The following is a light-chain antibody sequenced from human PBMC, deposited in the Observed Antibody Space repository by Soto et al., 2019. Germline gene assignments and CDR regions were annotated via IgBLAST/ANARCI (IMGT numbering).Light chain of an antibody. V-gene: IGKV3-20*01. CDR3: QQYGTLIT. Sequence: EIVMSQSPATLSVSPGERATLSCRASQSVRSNLAWYQQKPGQAPRLLIYGSFSRATGIPDRFSGSGSGTDFTLTISRLETEDSAVYYCQQYGTLITFGQGTRLEI. CDR2: GSF. CDR1: QSVRSN. J-gene: IGKJ5*01.